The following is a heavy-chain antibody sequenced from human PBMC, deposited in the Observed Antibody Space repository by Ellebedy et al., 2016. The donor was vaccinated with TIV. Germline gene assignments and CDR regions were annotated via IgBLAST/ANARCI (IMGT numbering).Heavy chain of an antibody. CDR2: INPKNGGT. Sequence: AASVKVSCKASGYTFTGYYIHWVRQAPGQGLEWMGWINPKNGGTNYSQKFQGRVTRTRDTSISTAYMELSWLRSDDTAVYYCARDGACGGDCYGDNYWGQGSLVTVSS. V-gene: IGHV1-2*02. J-gene: IGHJ4*02. CDR1: GYTFTGYY. CDR3: ARDGACGGDCYGDNY. D-gene: IGHD2-21*02.